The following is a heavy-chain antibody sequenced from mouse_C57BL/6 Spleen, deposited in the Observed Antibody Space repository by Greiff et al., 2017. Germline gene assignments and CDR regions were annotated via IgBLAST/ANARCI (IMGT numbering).Heavy chain of an antibody. J-gene: IGHJ4*01. CDR3: ASASTAQATYYAMDY. V-gene: IGHV3-6*01. Sequence: EVQLVESGPGLVKPSQSLSLTCSVTGYSITSGYYWNWIRQFPGNKLEWMGYISYDGSNNYNPSRKNRISITRDTSKNQFFLKLNSVTTEDTATYYCASASTAQATYYAMDYWGQGTSVTVSS. D-gene: IGHD3-2*02. CDR2: ISYDGSN. CDR1: GYSITSGYY.